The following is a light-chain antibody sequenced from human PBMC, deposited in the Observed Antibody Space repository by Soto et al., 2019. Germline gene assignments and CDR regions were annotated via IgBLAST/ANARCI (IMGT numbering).Light chain of an antibody. CDR2: GAS. Sequence: EIVMTQSPATLSVSPGERATLSCRASQSVSNNLAWYQQKPGQAPRLLIYGASTRATGIPARFSGSGSGTDFTLTISSLQSEDFAVYYCQQYNNLPRTFGHGTKVAIK. V-gene: IGKV3-15*01. CDR1: QSVSNN. J-gene: IGKJ1*01. CDR3: QQYNNLPRT.